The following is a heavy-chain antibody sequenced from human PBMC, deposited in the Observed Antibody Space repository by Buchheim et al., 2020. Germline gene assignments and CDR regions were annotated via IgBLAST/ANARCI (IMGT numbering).Heavy chain of an antibody. Sequence: QVQLVESGGGVVQPGRSLRLSCAASGFTFSSYAMHWVRQPPGKGLEWIGEINHSGSTNYNPSLKSRVTISVDTSKNQVSLKLSSVTAADTAVYYCARELLGIMVRGRNGHYGMDVWGQGTT. CDR1: GFTFSSYA. V-gene: IGHV4-34*01. CDR3: ARELLGIMVRGRNGHYGMDV. J-gene: IGHJ6*02. CDR2: INHSGST. D-gene: IGHD3-10*01.